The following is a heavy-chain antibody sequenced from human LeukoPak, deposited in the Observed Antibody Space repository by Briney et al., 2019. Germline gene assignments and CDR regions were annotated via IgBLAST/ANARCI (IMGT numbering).Heavy chain of an antibody. CDR1: GFTFSNYP. D-gene: IGHD3-9*01. Sequence: PGRSLRLSCVASGFTFSNYPIHRVRQAPGKGLESVAVISYDADNKYYAVSVKGRFTISRDNSKNTLYLQMNSLRAEDTAVYYCARDGYDILTGYYAYHFDYWGQGTLVTVSS. CDR3: ARDGYDILTGYYAYHFDY. V-gene: IGHV3-30-3*01. J-gene: IGHJ4*02. CDR2: ISYDADNK.